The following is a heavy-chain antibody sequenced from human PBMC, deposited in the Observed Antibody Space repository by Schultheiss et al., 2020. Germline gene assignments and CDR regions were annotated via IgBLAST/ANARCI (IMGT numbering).Heavy chain of an antibody. CDR3: AKFYGSSSLDY. CDR1: GFTFSSYG. CDR2: IWYDGSNK. V-gene: IGHV3-33*08. Sequence: GGSMRLSCAASGFTFSSYGMHWVRQAPGKGLEWVAVIWYDGSNKYYADSVKGRFTISRDNSKNTLYLQMNSLRAEDTAVYYCAKFYGSSSLDYWGQGTLVTVSS. D-gene: IGHD6-6*01. J-gene: IGHJ4*02.